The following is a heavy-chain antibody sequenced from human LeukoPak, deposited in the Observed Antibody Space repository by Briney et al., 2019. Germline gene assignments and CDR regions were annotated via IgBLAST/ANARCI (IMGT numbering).Heavy chain of an antibody. CDR1: GYTFTNYW. Sequence: GESLKISCKGSGYTFTNYWIGWVRQMPGKGLEWMGIIYPRDSDIRYSPSFQGQVTISADKSISTAYLQWSSLKASDTAMYYCARHSDFWSGYYMNYWGQGTLVTVSA. V-gene: IGHV5-51*01. CDR2: IYPRDSDI. J-gene: IGHJ4*02. CDR3: ARHSDFWSGYYMNY. D-gene: IGHD3-3*01.